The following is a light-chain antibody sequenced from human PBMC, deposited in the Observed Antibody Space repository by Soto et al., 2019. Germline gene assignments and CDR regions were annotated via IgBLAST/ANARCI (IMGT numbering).Light chain of an antibody. V-gene: IGKV3-15*01. Sequence: IVMTQSPATLSVSPGERATLSCRASQSIESRLAWYQQRPGQAPRLLIYAASTRAAGIPARFSGSGSGTEFTLTISGLQSEDFGVYYCQEYRGWRTFGQGTNVGIK. CDR2: AAS. CDR3: QEYRGWRT. CDR1: QSIESR. J-gene: IGKJ1*01.